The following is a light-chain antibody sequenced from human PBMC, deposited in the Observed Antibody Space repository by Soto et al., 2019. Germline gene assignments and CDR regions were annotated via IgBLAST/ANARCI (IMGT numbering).Light chain of an antibody. V-gene: IGLV1-44*01. J-gene: IGLJ2*01. CDR2: SNT. CDR3: AAWDDSLNGVV. Sequence: QSVLTQTPSASGTPGQTIAISCSGGSSNIGSHTVNWYQQLPGTAPRLLIYSNTQRPSGVPDRFSGSKSGTSASLAISGLQSEYEGHYYCAAWDDSLNGVVFGGGTQLTVL. CDR1: SSNIGSHT.